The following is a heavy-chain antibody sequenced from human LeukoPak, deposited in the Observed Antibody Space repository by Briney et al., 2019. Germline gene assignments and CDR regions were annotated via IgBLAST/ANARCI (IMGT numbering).Heavy chain of an antibody. CDR1: GYTFTSYD. CDR2: ISAYNGNT. CDR3: ARDTGSGSYAH. D-gene: IGHD1-26*01. V-gene: IGHV1-18*01. J-gene: IGHJ4*02. Sequence: GASVKVSCKASGYTFTSYDINWVRQATGQGLEWMGWISAYNGNTNYAQKLQGRVTMTTDTSTSTAYMELRSLRSDDTAVYYCARDTGSGSYAHWGQGTLVTVSS.